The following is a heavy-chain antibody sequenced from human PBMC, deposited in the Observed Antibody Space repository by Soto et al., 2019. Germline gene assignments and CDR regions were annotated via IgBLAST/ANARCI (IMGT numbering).Heavy chain of an antibody. D-gene: IGHD2-2*01. CDR2: INHSGST. J-gene: IGHJ5*02. CDR1: GGSFSGYY. Sequence: PSETLSLTCAVYGGSFSGYYWSWIRQPPGKGLEWIGEINHSGSTNYNPSPKSRVTISVDTSKNQFSLKLSSVTAADTAVYYCARGLGVVVPAAMINWFDPWGQGTLVTVSS. CDR3: ARGLGVVVPAAMINWFDP. V-gene: IGHV4-34*01.